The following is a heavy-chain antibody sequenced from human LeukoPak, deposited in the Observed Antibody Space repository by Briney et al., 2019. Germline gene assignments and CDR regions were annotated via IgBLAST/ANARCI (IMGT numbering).Heavy chain of an antibody. Sequence: GGSLRLSCAVSGFTINSYAMSWVRQAPGKGLVWVSRINSDGSRTNYADSVKGRFTISRDNTKNTLSLQLNSLTPGDTAVYYCARDREREWSSGWYLAYWGQGTLVTVSS. CDR1: GFTINSYA. V-gene: IGHV3-74*01. D-gene: IGHD6-19*01. CDR3: ARDREREWSSGWYLAY. CDR2: INSDGSRT. J-gene: IGHJ4*02.